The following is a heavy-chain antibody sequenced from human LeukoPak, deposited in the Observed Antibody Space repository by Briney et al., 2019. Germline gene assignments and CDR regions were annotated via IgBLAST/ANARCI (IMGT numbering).Heavy chain of an antibody. V-gene: IGHV3-30*04. D-gene: IGHD6-19*01. CDR2: VSYGGSNK. Sequence: GGSLRLSCAASGFTFSSYDMHWVRQALGKGLEWVALVSYGGSNKYYADSVKGRFTISRDNSKNTLYLEMNSLRVEDTDVYYCARGPIYTSGWYYYYYMDVWGKGTTVTVSS. CDR1: GFTFSSYD. J-gene: IGHJ6*03. CDR3: ARGPIYTSGWYYYYYMDV.